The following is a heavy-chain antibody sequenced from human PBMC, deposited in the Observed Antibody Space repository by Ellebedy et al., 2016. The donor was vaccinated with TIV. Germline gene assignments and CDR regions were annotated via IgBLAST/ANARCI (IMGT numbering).Heavy chain of an antibody. CDR3: AKSGLFGELLYLDY. J-gene: IGHJ4*02. CDR2: ISAYNGNT. D-gene: IGHD3-10*02. V-gene: IGHV1-18*01. Sequence: AASVKVSCKASGYTFTSYGISWVRQAPGQGLEWMGWISAYNGNTNYAQKLQGRVTMTTDTSTSKAYMELRSLRSDDTAVFYCAKSGLFGELLYLDYWGQGTLVTVSS. CDR1: GYTFTSYG.